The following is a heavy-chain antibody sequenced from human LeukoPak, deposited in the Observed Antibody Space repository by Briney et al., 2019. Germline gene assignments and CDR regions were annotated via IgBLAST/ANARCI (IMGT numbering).Heavy chain of an antibody. CDR1: GFTSSSYG. Sequence: GGSLRLSCAASGFTSSSYGMSWVRQAPGKGLEWVSAISGSGGSTYYADSVKGRFTISRDNSKNTLYLQMNSLRAEDTAVYYCATEGYDSSGYSTHDAFDIWGQGTMVTVSS. CDR2: ISGSGGST. V-gene: IGHV3-23*01. CDR3: ATEGYDSSGYSTHDAFDI. D-gene: IGHD3-22*01. J-gene: IGHJ3*02.